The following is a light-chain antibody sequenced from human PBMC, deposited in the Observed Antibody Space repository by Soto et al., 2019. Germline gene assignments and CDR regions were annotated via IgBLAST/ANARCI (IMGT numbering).Light chain of an antibody. J-gene: IGKJ1*01. CDR1: QSVSSSY. CDR3: QQYGSSPET. V-gene: IGKV3-20*01. CDR2: GAS. Sequence: EVVLTQSPVTLSLSPGERATLSCRASQSVSSSYLAWYQQKPGQAPRLLIYGASSRATGIPDRFSGSGSGTDFTLTISRLEPEDFAVYYCQQYGSSPETFGQGTKGDIK.